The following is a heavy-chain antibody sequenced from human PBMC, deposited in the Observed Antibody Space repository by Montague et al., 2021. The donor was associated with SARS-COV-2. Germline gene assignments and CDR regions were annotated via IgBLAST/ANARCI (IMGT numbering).Heavy chain of an antibody. V-gene: IGHV4-59*01. CDR3: ARVFPRWLQFDPYFDD. J-gene: IGHJ4*02. D-gene: IGHD5-24*01. CDR1: GASISSYY. CDR2: IYYSGST. Sequence: SETLSLTCTVSGASISSYYWSWIRQPPGKGLEWIGYIYYSGSTNXNPSLKSRVTISVDTSKNQFSLKLSSVTAADTAVYYCARVFPRWLQFDPYFDDWGQGTLVTVSS.